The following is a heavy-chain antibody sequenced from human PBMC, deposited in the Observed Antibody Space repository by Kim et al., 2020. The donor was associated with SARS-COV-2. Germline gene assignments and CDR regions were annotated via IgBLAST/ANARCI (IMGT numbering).Heavy chain of an antibody. CDR2: IDPSDSYT. Sequence: GESLKISCKGSGYSFTSYWIGWVRQMPGKGLEWMGRIDPSDSYTKYSPSFQGHVTISADKSISTAYLQWSSLKASDTAMYYCASGGYAYYFDYWGQGTLVTVSS. J-gene: IGHJ4*02. CDR1: GYSFTSYW. D-gene: IGHD1-26*01. CDR3: ASGGYAYYFDY. V-gene: IGHV5-10-1*01.